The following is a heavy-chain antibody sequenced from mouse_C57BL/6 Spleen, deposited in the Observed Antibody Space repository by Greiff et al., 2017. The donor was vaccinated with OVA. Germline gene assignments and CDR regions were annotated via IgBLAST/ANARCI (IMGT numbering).Heavy chain of an antibody. CDR2: INPNNGGT. V-gene: IGHV1-18*01. J-gene: IGHJ4*01. D-gene: IGHD2-4*01. CDR1: GYTFTDYN. Sequence: EVQLQQSGPELVKPGASVKIPCKASGYTFTDYNMDWVKQSHGKSLEWIGDINPNNGGTIYNQKFKGKATLTVDKSSSTAYMELRSLTSEDTAVYYCARSLYDYDDGYAMDYWGQGTSVTVSS. CDR3: ARSLYDYDDGYAMDY.